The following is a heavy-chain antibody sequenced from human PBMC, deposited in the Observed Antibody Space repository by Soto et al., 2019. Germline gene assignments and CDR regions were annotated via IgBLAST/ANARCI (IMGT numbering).Heavy chain of an antibody. CDR1: GGSISISTSYY. CDR3: ARVGTLNWLDP. Sequence: QLHLQESGPGLVKPSETLSLTCAVSGGSISISTSYYWAWTRQPPGKGLEWIGHIYYDGTTYYNPAVKSRVTLSVDTSKNQFSLKLTSVTASDTAVYYCARVGTLNWLDPWGQGTLVTVSS. CDR2: IYYDGTT. V-gene: IGHV4-39*01. J-gene: IGHJ5*02.